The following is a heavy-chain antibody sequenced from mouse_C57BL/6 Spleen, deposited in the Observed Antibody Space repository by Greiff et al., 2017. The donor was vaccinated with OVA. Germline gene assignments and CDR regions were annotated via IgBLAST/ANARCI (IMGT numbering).Heavy chain of an antibody. J-gene: IGHJ1*03. CDR2: ISSGSSTI. CDR3: ARDGLRRRYFDV. D-gene: IGHD2-4*01. Sequence: EVKVEESGGGLVKPGGSLKLSCAASGFTFSDYGMHWVRQAPEKGLEWVAYISSGSSTIYYADTVKGRFTISRDNAKNTLFLQMTSLRSEDTAMYYCARDGLRRRYFDVWGTGTTVTVSS. CDR1: GFTFSDYG. V-gene: IGHV5-17*01.